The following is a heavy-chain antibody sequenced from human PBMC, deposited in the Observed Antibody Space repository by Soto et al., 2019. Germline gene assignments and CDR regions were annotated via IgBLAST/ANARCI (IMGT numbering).Heavy chain of an antibody. V-gene: IGHV3-7*03. Sequence: PXGALRLTCAASGFTLSSYWMSWVRQAPEKGLEWVANIKQDGSEKYYVDSVKGRFTISRDNAKNSLYLKMNSLRAEDTAVYYCARGSQKGIATYWGQGTLVTVYS. CDR3: ARGSQKGIATY. D-gene: IGHD2-21*01. J-gene: IGHJ4*02. CDR1: GFTLSSYW. CDR2: IKQDGSEK.